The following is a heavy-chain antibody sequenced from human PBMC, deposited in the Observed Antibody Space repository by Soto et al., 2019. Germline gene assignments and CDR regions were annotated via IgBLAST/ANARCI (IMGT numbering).Heavy chain of an antibody. V-gene: IGHV3-23*01. J-gene: IGHJ4*02. CDR1: GFRFSSYA. CDR3: AKVPATGTYFDY. D-gene: IGHD4-17*01. CDR2: IRDSDDST. Sequence: EVHLLESGGGLVQPGGSLRLSCAASGFRFSSYAMSWVRQAPGRGLEWVSAIRDSDDSTYYADSVKGRFTISRDNSKNTLYLQIYSLRVEDTAIYYCAKVPATGTYFDYWGQGILVSVSS.